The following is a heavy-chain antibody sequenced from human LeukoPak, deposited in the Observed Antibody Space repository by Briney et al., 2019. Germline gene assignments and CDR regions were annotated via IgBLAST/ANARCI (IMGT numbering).Heavy chain of an antibody. CDR3: AKDRGLAVAGTSQH. CDR1: GGTFSSYA. Sequence: ASVKVSCKASGGTFSSYAISWVRQAPGQGPEWMGGIIPIFGTANYAQKFQGRVTITADESTSTAYMELSSLRSEDTAVYYCAKDRGLAVAGTSQHWGQGTLVTVSS. D-gene: IGHD6-19*01. CDR2: IIPIFGTA. J-gene: IGHJ1*01. V-gene: IGHV1-69*13.